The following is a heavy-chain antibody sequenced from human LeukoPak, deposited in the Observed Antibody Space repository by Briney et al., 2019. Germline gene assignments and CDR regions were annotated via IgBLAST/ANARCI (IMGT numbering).Heavy chain of an antibody. CDR2: ISSSSSTI. D-gene: IGHD2-2*01. Sequence: WGSLRLSCAASGFTFSSYSMKWVRQAPGKGLGWVSYISSSSSTIYYADSGKGRFTISRYNAKNSLYLQMNSLRAEDTAVYYCAKSFSSRVVDYWGQATLVTVSS. V-gene: IGHV3-48*04. CDR3: AKSFSSRVVDY. J-gene: IGHJ4*02. CDR1: GFTFSSYS.